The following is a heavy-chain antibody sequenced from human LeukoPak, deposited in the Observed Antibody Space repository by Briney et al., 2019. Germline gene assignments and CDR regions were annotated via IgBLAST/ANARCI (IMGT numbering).Heavy chain of an antibody. J-gene: IGHJ4*02. CDR1: GGSIISYY. D-gene: IGHD5-12*01. V-gene: IGHV4-4*07. Sequence: SETLSLTCTVSGGSIISYYWNWIRQPAGKGLEWIGRIYPSGSTNYNPSLKSRVTISVDKSKNQFSLKLRSVTAADTAVYYCARPDGYSGYDPFDYWGQGTLVTVSS. CDR2: IYPSGST. CDR3: ARPDGYSGYDPFDY.